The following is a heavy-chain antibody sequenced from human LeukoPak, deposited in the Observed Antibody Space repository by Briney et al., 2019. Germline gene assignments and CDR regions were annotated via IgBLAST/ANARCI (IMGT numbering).Heavy chain of an antibody. CDR3: ARYSCGLDAFDI. CDR1: GYTFTSYA. V-gene: IGHV1-3*01. CDR2: INAGNGNT. D-gene: IGHD5-18*01. Sequence: ASVKVSCKASGYTFTSYAMHWVRQAPGQRLEWMGWINAGNGNTKYSQKFQGRVTITRDTSASTAYMELSSLRSEDTAVYYCARYSCGLDAFDIWGQGTMVTVSS. J-gene: IGHJ3*02.